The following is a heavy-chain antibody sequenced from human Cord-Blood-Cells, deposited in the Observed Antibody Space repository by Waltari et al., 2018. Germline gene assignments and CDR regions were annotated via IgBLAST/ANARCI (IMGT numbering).Heavy chain of an antibody. J-gene: IGHJ3*02. Sequence: QLQLQESGPGLVKPSATLSLTRTVSGGSISSSSYYWGWIRQPPGKGLEWIGSIYYSGSTYYNPSLKSRVTISVETSKNQFSLKLSSVTAADTAVYYCARGDAFDIWGQGTMVTVSS. CDR3: ARGDAFDI. V-gene: IGHV4-39*01. CDR1: GGSISSSSYY. CDR2: IYYSGST.